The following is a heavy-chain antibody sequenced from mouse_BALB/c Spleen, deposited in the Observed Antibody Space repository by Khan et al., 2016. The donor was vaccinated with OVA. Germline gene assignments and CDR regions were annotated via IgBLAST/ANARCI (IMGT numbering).Heavy chain of an antibody. V-gene: IGHV3-6*02. CDR2: ISYDGDS. Sequence: EVQLVESGPGLVKPSQSLSLTCSVTGYSITSGYSWNWIRQFPGNNLEWLGYISYDGDSNYNPSLKNRISITRDTSKNQFFLKLNSVPPEDTATDNCARRGSWGPAWFAYWGQGTLVTVSA. CDR3: ARRGSWGPAWFAY. D-gene: IGHD3-3*01. CDR1: GYSITSGYS. J-gene: IGHJ3*01.